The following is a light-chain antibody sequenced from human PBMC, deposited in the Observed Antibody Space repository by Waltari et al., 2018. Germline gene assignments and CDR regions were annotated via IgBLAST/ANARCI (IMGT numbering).Light chain of an antibody. CDR2: WAS. CDR3: QQYYSDKT. CDR1: QSILSSSNNRNY. J-gene: IGKJ1*01. V-gene: IGKV4-1*01. Sequence: DIVMTQSPNSRAVSLGERATISCKSSQSILSSSNNRNYLSWYQQKPAQPPKLLIYWASTRESGFPYRFSGSGSGTDFTITSSNLDAEDVAVYYCQQYYSDKTFGQGTKVEIK.